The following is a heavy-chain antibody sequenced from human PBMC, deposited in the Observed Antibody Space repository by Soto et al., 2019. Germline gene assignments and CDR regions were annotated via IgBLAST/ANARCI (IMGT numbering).Heavy chain of an antibody. CDR2: IYYSGST. CDR1: GGSISSGGYY. V-gene: IGHV4-31*03. Sequence: SETLSLTCTVSGGSISSGGYYWSWIRQHPGKGLEWIGYIYYSGSTYYNPSLKSRVTISVDTSKNQFSLKLSSVTAADTAVYYCARGVTTFYGMDVWGQGTTVTVSS. D-gene: IGHD4-4*01. J-gene: IGHJ6*02. CDR3: ARGVTTFYGMDV.